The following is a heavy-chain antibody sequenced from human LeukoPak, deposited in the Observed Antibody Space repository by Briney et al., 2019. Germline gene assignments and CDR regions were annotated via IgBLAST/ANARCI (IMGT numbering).Heavy chain of an antibody. V-gene: IGHV3-11*01. J-gene: IGHJ4*02. CDR1: GFTFSDYY. D-gene: IGHD3-3*01. Sequence: GGSLRLSCAASGFTFSDYYMSWIRQAPGKGLEWVPYISSSGSTIYYADSVKGRFTISRDNAKNSLYLQMNSLRAEDTAVYYCARDPPYYDFWSGPTPYYSDYWGQGTLVTVSS. CDR2: ISSSGSTI. CDR3: ARDPPYYDFWSGPTPYYSDY.